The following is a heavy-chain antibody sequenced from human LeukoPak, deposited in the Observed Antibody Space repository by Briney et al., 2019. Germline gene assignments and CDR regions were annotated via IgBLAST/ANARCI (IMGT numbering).Heavy chain of an antibody. V-gene: IGHV3-23*01. Sequence: GGSLRLSCAASGFTFNTYGMSWVRQAPGKGLEWVSAISGSGGSTYYADSVKGRFTISRDNSKNTLYLQMNSLRAEDTAVYYCANRIAATGVVYWGQGTLVTVSS. D-gene: IGHD6-13*01. CDR2: ISGSGGST. J-gene: IGHJ4*02. CDR3: ANRIAATGVVY. CDR1: GFTFNTYG.